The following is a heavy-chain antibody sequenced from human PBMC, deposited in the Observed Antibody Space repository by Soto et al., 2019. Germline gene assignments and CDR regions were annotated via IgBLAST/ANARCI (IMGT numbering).Heavy chain of an antibody. V-gene: IGHV1-8*01. Sequence: ASEKVSCKASGCTFNSYDFNWVREATGQGHGWMGWMDPHSGNTGYAQKVQGRATMTRNTPISTAYIAQTSLSSEDTAVYYCASQRYYDFWSGYLLPYYYYGIDVWGQGTTVTVSS. J-gene: IGHJ6*02. CDR2: MDPHSGNT. D-gene: IGHD3-3*01. CDR3: ASQRYYDFWSGYLLPYYYYGIDV. CDR1: GCTFNSYD.